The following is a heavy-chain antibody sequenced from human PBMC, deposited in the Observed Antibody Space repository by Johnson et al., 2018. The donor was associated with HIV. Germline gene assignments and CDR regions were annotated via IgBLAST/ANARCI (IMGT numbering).Heavy chain of an antibody. Sequence: VQLVESGGGLVQPGGSLRVSCAASGFTFSSYWMSWVRQAPGKGLELVAIINQDGSEKYYVDSVKGRFTISRDNAKNSLYLQMNSLRAEDTALYYCAKDWVGTNAFDIWGQGTMVTVSS. D-gene: IGHD1-26*01. CDR2: INQDGSEK. CDR1: GFTFSSYW. V-gene: IGHV3-7*03. J-gene: IGHJ3*02. CDR3: AKDWVGTNAFDI.